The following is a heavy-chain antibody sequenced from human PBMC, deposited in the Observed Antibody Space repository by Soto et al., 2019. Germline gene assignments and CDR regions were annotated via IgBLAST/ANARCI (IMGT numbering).Heavy chain of an antibody. Sequence: PSETLSLTCAVYGGSFSGYYWSWIRQPPGKGLEWIGEINHSGSTNYNPSLKSRVTISVDTSKNQFSLKLSSVTAADTAVYYCARGAYSSGWYGYYYYYGMDGWGQGTTVTVSS. CDR2: INHSGST. D-gene: IGHD6-19*01. CDR3: ARGAYSSGWYGYYYYYGMDG. V-gene: IGHV4-34*01. J-gene: IGHJ6*02. CDR1: GGSFSGYY.